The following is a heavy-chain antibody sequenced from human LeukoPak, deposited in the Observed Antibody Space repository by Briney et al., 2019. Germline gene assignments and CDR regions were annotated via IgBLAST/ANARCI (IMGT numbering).Heavy chain of an antibody. CDR1: GYTFTSYY. CDR2: ISPSGGST. V-gene: IGHV1-46*01. D-gene: IGHD2-2*01. Sequence: GASVKVSCKASGYTFTSYYMHWVRQAPGQGLEWMGIISPSGGSTSYAQKFQGRVTMTRDTSTSTVYMELSSLRSEDTAVYYCARDLCSSTSCYRYGMDVWGQGTTVTVSS. CDR3: ARDLCSSTSCYRYGMDV. J-gene: IGHJ6*02.